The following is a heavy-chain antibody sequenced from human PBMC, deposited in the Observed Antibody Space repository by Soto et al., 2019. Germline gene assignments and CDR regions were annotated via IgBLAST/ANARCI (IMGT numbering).Heavy chain of an antibody. CDR1: GGYFSGYY. J-gene: IGHJ5*02. CDR2: INHSGNT. V-gene: IGHV4-34*01. Sequence: SETLSLTCAVYGGYFSGYYWSWIPQPPGKGLEWIGEINHSGNTNYNPSLKSRVTISVDTSKNQFSLKLSSVTAADTAVYYCARGFGYCSSTSCYGGNWFDPWGQGTLVTVFS. D-gene: IGHD2-2*01. CDR3: ARGFGYCSSTSCYGGNWFDP.